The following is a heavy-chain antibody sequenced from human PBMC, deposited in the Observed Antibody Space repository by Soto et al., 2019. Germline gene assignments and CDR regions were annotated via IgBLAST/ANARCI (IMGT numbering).Heavy chain of an antibody. CDR2: ISPYNDYT. J-gene: IGHJ6*01. CDR1: GYTFIRYG. CDR3: ARGGYYDNSWGKLSHYGLDV. Sequence: QVQLAQSANEVKKPGASVRVSCKAAGYTFIRYGIAWVRQAPGQGLEWMGWISPYNDYTVYAQKFQGRVSMTADTSTRTVYMNLRGLKSDDTGVYYCARGGYYDNSWGKLSHYGLDVW. V-gene: IGHV1-18*01. D-gene: IGHD3-16*01.